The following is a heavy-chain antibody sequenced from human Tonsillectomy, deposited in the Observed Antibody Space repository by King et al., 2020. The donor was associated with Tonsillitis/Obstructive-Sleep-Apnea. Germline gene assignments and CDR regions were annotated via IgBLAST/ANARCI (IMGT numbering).Heavy chain of an antibody. CDR2: IFSNDEK. V-gene: IGHV2-26*02. J-gene: IGHJ6*03. Sequence: TLKESGPVLVKPSETLTLPFTVSGFSLSNARMAVSWIRQPPGKALECLAHIFSNDEKSYSTPLKSRLTISKDTSKSQVFLTMTNLDPVDTATYNCARIADTAMASYYHYYSMEVWGEGATVTVSS. CDR1: GFSLSNARMA. D-gene: IGHD5-18*01. CDR3: ARIADTAMASYYHYYSMEV.